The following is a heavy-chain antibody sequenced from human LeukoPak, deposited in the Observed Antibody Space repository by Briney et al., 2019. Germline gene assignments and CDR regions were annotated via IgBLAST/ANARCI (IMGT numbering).Heavy chain of an antibody. CDR1: GYTFTSYV. Sequence: ASVKVSCKASGYTFTSYVISWVRQAAGQGLEWMGGMSAYNGKTNYAQKLQGRVTMTSDTSTSRASMEWRRLRSADTALLYFARGSRYFDSLWGQGTLVTVSS. CDR2: MSAYNGKT. D-gene: IGHD3-9*01. CDR3: ARGSRYFDSL. J-gene: IGHJ4*02. V-gene: IGHV1-18*01.